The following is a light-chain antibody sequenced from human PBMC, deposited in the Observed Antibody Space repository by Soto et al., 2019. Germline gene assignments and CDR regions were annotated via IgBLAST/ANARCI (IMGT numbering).Light chain of an antibody. V-gene: IGKV3-11*01. CDR1: QSVSSY. Sequence: EIVLTQSPATLSLSPGERATLSCRASQSVSSYLAWYQQKPGQAPRLLIYDASNRATGIPARFSGSWSGTDFTLTISSLEPEDFAVYYGQQRSNWPPITFGQGTRLEIK. CDR2: DAS. CDR3: QQRSNWPPIT. J-gene: IGKJ5*01.